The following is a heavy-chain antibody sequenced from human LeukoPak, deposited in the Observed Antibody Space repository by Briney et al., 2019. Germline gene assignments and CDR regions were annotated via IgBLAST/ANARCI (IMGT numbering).Heavy chain of an antibody. J-gene: IGHJ6*04. CDR1: GGSVSSGSYY. Sequence: SEPLSLTCTVSGGSVSSGSYYWSWIRPPPGKGLEWIGYIYYSGSTNYNPSLKSRVTISVDTSKNQFSLKLSSVTAADTAVYYCARDPVVVVPAARVGYYYGMDVWGKGTTVTVSS. CDR3: ARDPVVVVPAARVGYYYGMDV. V-gene: IGHV4-61*01. CDR2: IYYSGST. D-gene: IGHD2-2*01.